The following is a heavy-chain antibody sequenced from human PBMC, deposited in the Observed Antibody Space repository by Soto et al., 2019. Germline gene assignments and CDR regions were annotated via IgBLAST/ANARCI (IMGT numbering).Heavy chain of an antibody. V-gene: IGHV3-23*01. J-gene: IGHJ4*02. Sequence: EVQELESGGGLVQPGGSLRLSCAASGFTFSSYAMNWVRQAPGEGLEWVSAISGSGAGTYYADSVKGRFTVSRDNSKSTVYLQMKSLRAEDTAVYYCAQSAGYSSSWPKGGFCYWGQGTLVTVSS. CDR1: GFTFSSYA. D-gene: IGHD6-13*01. CDR2: ISGSGAGT. CDR3: AQSAGYSSSWPKGGFCY.